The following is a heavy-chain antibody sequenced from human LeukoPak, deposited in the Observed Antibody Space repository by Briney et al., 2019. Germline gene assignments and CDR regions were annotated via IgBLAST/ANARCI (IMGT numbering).Heavy chain of an antibody. CDR3: TTDRATYYYYYMDV. V-gene: IGHV3-23*01. Sequence: GGSLRLSCAASGFTFSSYAMSWVRQAPGKGLEWVSAITATSSSTYDADSVQGRFTISRDNSKNTLYLQMNSLKTEDTAVYYCTTDRATYYYYYMDVWGKGTTVTVSS. CDR1: GFTFSSYA. CDR2: ITATSSST. D-gene: IGHD5-12*01. J-gene: IGHJ6*03.